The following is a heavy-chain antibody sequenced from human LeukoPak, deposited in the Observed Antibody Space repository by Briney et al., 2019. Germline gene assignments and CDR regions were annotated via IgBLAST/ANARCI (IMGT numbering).Heavy chain of an antibody. CDR1: GGSISGGGYY. J-gene: IGHJ6*02. CDR2: IYYSGST. V-gene: IGHV4-31*03. CDR3: ARAGNGGDYYYGMDV. D-gene: IGHD2-8*01. Sequence: SQTLSLTCTVSGGSISGGGYYWSWIRQHPGKGLEWIGYIYYSGSTYYNPSLKSRVTISIDTSKNQFSLKLSSVTAADTAVYYCARAGNGGDYYYGMDVWGQGTTVTVSS.